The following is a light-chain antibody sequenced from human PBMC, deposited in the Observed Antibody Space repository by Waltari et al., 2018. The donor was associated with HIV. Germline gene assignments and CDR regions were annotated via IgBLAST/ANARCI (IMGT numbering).Light chain of an antibody. CDR1: IANIGTNF. Sequence: QSVLTQPPSASETPGQRVTISGSGSIANIGTNFVYWYQHLPGTARKVLIYRNSQRPSGVPDRFSGSKSGTSASLAISGLRSEDEADYYCEAWDDRLGGPVFGGGTRLTVL. V-gene: IGLV1-47*01. J-gene: IGLJ2*01. CDR2: RNS. CDR3: EAWDDRLGGPV.